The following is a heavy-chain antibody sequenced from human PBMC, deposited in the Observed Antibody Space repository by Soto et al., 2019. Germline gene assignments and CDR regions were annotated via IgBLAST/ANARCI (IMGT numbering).Heavy chain of an antibody. Sequence: GASVKVSCKASGYTFTSYGISWVRQAPGQGLEWMGWISAYNGNTNYAQKLQGRVTMTTDTSTSTAYMELRSLRSDDTAVYYCARGHPHDHPQYYYCAGSHLPGANGFDPWGQGTLVTVSS. V-gene: IGHV1-18*04. CDR1: GYTFTSYG. J-gene: IGHJ5*02. CDR3: ARGHPHDHPQYYYCAGSHLPGANGFDP. D-gene: IGHD3-10*01. CDR2: ISAYNGNT.